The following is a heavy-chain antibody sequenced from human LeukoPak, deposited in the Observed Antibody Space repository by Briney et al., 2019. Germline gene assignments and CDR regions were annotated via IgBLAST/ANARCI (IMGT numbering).Heavy chain of an antibody. D-gene: IGHD2-15*01. V-gene: IGHV4-4*02. CDR2: IYHSGST. CDR3: AKGGLAEYFQF. CDR1: GSSISSSTW. J-gene: IGHJ1*01. Sequence: SETLSLTCAVSGSSISSSTWWSWVRQPPGKGLEWIGEIYHSGSTNYNPSLKGRVTISVDKSKNQFSLKLSSVTAADTAVYYCAKGGLAEYFQFWGQGTLVTVSS.